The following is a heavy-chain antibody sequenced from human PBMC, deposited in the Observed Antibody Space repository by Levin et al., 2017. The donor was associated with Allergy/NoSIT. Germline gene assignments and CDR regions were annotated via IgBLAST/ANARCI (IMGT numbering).Heavy chain of an antibody. V-gene: IGHV3-30-3*01. J-gene: IGHJ4*02. CDR2: ISYDGSNK. Sequence: GGSLRLSCAASGFTFSNYAMHWVRQAPGKGLEWVAFISYDGSNKYYADSVKGRVTISRDNSKNTLYLQMDSLRTEDTAVYYCARGGIYDDYAWYGYWGQGIRVTVSS. CDR1: GFTFSNYA. D-gene: IGHD4-17*01. CDR3: ARGGIYDDYAWYGY.